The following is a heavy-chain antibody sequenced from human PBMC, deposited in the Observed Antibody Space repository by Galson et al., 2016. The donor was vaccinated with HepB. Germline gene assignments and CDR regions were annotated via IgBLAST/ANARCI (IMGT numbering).Heavy chain of an antibody. J-gene: IGHJ4*02. V-gene: IGHV4-31*03. D-gene: IGHD4-17*01. CDR3: ARDGHDYGLDYFDY. Sequence: TLSLTCTVSGDSISDGGYYWNWIRQHPGKGLEWIGYIYYSGRTDYNPSLKSRIAISVDTSKNQFLLKLSSVTVADTAVYYCARDGHDYGLDYFDYWGQGILVTVSS. CDR1: GDSISDGGYY. CDR2: IYYSGRT.